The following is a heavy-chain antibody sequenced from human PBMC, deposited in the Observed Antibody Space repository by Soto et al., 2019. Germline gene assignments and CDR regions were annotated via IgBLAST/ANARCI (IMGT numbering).Heavy chain of an antibody. D-gene: IGHD4-17*01. CDR2: INHSGST. J-gene: IGHJ4*02. CDR3: ARGHYGDYVLDRWFDY. Sequence: LPETLSLTCAVYGGSFSGYYWSWIRQPPGKGLEWIGEINHSGSTNYNPSLKSRVTISVDTSKNQFSLKLSSVTAADTAVYYCARGHYGDYVLDRWFDYWGQGTLVTVSS. V-gene: IGHV4-34*01. CDR1: GGSFSGYY.